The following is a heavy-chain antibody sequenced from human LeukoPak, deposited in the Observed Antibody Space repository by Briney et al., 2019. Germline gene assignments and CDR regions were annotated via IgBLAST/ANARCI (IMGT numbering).Heavy chain of an antibody. CDR1: GVSISSNLW. V-gene: IGHV4-4*02. J-gene: IGHJ5*02. Sequence: SETLSLTCAVSGVSISSNLWWTWVRQPPGKGLEWIAEIPHSGSINYNPSLKSRVTISVDKAKNQFSLKLSSVTAADTAVYYCARLLRVGYCSTTTCNWFDPWGQGTLVTVSS. CDR3: ARLLRVGYCSTTTCNWFDP. D-gene: IGHD2-2*03. CDR2: IPHSGSI.